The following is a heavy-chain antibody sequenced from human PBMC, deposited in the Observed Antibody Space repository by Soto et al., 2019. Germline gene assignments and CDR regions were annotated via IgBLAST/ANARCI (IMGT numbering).Heavy chain of an antibody. CDR2: IYYSGST. CDR3: ARFSWLPDAFDI. Sequence: PSETLSLTCTVSGGSISSYYWSWIRQPPGKGLEWIGYIYYSGSTNYNPPLKSRVTISVDTSKNQFSLKLSSVTAADTAVYYCARFSWLPDAFDIWGQGTMVTVSS. J-gene: IGHJ3*02. CDR1: GGSISSYY. V-gene: IGHV4-59*01. D-gene: IGHD3-22*01.